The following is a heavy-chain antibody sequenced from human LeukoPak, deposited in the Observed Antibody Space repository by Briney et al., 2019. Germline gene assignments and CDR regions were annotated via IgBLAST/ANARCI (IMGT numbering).Heavy chain of an antibody. J-gene: IGHJ4*02. CDR2: ISSSGSTI. V-gene: IGHV3-48*03. D-gene: IGHD1-26*01. CDR1: GFTFSSYE. CDR3: ARDGGSYGVDY. Sequence: GGSLRLSCAASGFTFSSYEMNWVRQAPGKGLEWVSYISSSGSTIYYADSVKGRFTISRDNAKNSLYLQMNSLRAEDTAVYYCARDGGSYGVDYWGQGTLVTVSS.